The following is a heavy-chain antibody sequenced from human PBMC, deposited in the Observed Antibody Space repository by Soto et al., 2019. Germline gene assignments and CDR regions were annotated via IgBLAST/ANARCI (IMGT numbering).Heavy chain of an antibody. J-gene: IGHJ4*02. CDR1: GGSISSYY. CDR3: ARLGSIAADDFDY. CDR2: IYHSGST. Sequence: PSETLSLTCTVSGGSISSYYWSWIRQPPGKGLEWIGYIYHSGSTNYNPSLKSRVTISVDTSKNQFSLKLSSVTAADTAVYYCARLGSIAADDFDYWGQGTLVTVSS. D-gene: IGHD6-25*01. V-gene: IGHV4-59*08.